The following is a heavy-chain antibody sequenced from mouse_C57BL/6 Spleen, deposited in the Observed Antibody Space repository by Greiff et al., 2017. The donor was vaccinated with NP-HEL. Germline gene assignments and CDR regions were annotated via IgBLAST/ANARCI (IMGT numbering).Heavy chain of an antibody. V-gene: IGHV1-55*01. CDR2: IYPGSGST. CDR3: ARRDYYGSRNY. D-gene: IGHD1-1*01. CDR1: GYTVTSYW. J-gene: IGHJ2*01. Sequence: VQLQQAGAELVEPGASVKMSCESSGYTVTSYWITWVKQRPGQGLEWIGDIYPGSGSTNYNEKFKSKATLTVDTSSSTAYMQLSSLTSEDSAVYYCARRDYYGSRNYWGQGTTLTVSS.